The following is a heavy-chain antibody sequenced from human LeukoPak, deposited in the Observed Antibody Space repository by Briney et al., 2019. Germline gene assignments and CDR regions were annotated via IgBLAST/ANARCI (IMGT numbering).Heavy chain of an antibody. V-gene: IGHV3-30*04. J-gene: IGHJ4*02. CDR2: ISYDGSNK. CDR3: AKDATRGYSYGTYFDY. Sequence: GGSLRLSCAASGFTFSSYAMHWVRQAPGKGLEWVAVISYDGSNKYYADSVKGRFTISRDNSKNTLYLQMNSLRAEDTAVYYCAKDATRGYSYGTYFDYWGQGTLVTVSS. CDR1: GFTFSSYA. D-gene: IGHD5-18*01.